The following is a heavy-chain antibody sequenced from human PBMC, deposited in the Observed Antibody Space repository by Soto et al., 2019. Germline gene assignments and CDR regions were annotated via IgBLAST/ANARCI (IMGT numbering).Heavy chain of an antibody. J-gene: IGHJ5*02. D-gene: IGHD4-4*01. V-gene: IGHV1-2*02. CDR3: ATITVLTQDNWFDP. CDR2: INPNSGGT. Sequence: ASVKVSCKASGYTFTDYFIHWVRQAPGQGLEWMGWINPNSGGTKYAQKFQGRVTMTRDTSISTAYVELSGLRSDDTAVYYCATITVLTQDNWFDPWGQGTLVTVSS. CDR1: GYTFTDYF.